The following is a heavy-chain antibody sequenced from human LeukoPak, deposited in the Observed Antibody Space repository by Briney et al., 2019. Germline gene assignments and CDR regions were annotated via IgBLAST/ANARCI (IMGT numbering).Heavy chain of an antibody. CDR1: GFTFSSYW. V-gene: IGHV3-74*01. CDR3: ARVLSLRYFDWVLYADC. CDR2: INSDGSTT. Sequence: TGGSLRLSCAASGFTFSSYWMNWVRQAPGKGLVWVSRINSDGSTTTYADSVKGRFTISRDNARNTPYLQMNSLRAEDTAIYYCARVLSLRYFDWVLYADCWGQGILVTVSS. D-gene: IGHD3-9*01. J-gene: IGHJ4*02.